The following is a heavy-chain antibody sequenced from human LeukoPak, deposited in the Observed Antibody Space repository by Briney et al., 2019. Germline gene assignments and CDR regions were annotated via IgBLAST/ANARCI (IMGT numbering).Heavy chain of an antibody. J-gene: IGHJ4*02. CDR1: GFTVNSNY. D-gene: IGHD4-11*01. CDR3: ARLPETTYFDY. CDR2: IYTGGTT. Sequence: GGSLRLSCAASGFTVNSNYMSWVRQAPGKGLEWVSVIYTGGTTDYADSVKGRFTISRDNSKNTLFLQMNSLRAEDTAVYYCARLPETTYFDYWGQGTLVTVFS. V-gene: IGHV3-53*01.